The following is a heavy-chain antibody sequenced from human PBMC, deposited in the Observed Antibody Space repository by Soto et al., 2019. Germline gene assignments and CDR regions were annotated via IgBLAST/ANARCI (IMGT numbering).Heavy chain of an antibody. V-gene: IGHV4-59*08. CDR1: GGSIGDYY. CDR2: IYYTGTT. D-gene: IGHD3-22*01. CDR3: ARLGGYYQAFDS. J-gene: IGHJ4*02. Sequence: SETLSLTCTVSGGSIGDYYWGWIRQSPGKGLEWIGYIYYTGTTKYNPSLKSRVTISVDSSKNQFSLKLDSVTAADTAVYYCARLGGYYQAFDSWGKGTLVPVSS.